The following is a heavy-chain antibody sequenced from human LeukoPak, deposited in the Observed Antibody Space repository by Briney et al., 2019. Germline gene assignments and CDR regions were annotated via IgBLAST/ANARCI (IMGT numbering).Heavy chain of an antibody. V-gene: IGHV3-7*01. D-gene: IGHD3-3*01. CDR1: EFTFNTYW. Sequence: SGGSLRLSCAASEFTFNTYWMSWVRQAPGKGLEWVANIKQDGSEKYYVDSVEGRFTISRDNAKNSLYLQMNSLRAEDTAMYYCARARFLERSQYYFDYWGQGTLVTVSS. J-gene: IGHJ4*02. CDR3: ARARFLERSQYYFDY. CDR2: IKQDGSEK.